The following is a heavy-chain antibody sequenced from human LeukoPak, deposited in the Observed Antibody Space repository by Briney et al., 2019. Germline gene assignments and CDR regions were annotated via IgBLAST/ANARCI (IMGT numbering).Heavy chain of an antibody. J-gene: IGHJ6*03. CDR3: ARRAVGNSYYDYMDV. CDR1: GYTFTNYD. V-gene: IGHV1-8*03. Sequence: ASVKVSFKASGYTFTNYDINWVRQVTGQGLEWMGWMNPNSGNTDYAHKFQGRATITRNTSISTAYLELSSLRSEDTAVYYCARRAVGNSYYDYMDVWGKGTTVTVSS. D-gene: IGHD6-19*01. CDR2: MNPNSGNT.